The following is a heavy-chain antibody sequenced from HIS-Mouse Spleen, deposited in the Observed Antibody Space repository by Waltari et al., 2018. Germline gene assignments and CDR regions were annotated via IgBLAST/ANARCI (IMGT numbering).Heavy chain of an antibody. V-gene: IGHV1-18*01. J-gene: IGHJ5*02. CDR3: ARSESRFLEWLDWFDP. Sequence: QVQLVQSGAEVKKPGASVKVSCKASGYTFTSYGISWVRHAPGQELEWMGWISAYKGNTNYAQKLQSRVTMTTDTSTSTAYMELRSLRSDDTAVYYCARSESRFLEWLDWFDPWGQGTLVTVSS. CDR2: ISAYKGNT. CDR1: GYTFTSYG. D-gene: IGHD3-3*01.